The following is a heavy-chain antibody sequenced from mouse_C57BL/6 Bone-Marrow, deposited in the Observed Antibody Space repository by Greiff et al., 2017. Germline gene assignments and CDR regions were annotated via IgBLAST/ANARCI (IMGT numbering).Heavy chain of an antibody. CDR3: TRALIYYGTNY. V-gene: IGHV14-2*01. Sequence: VQLQQSGAELVKPGASVKLSCTASGFTIKDYYIHWVKQRTEQGLEWIGRIDPEDGETKYAPKFQDKATITSDTSSNTAYLQLSSLTSEDTAVDYCTRALIYYGTNYWGQGTTLTVSS. D-gene: IGHD1-1*01. CDR1: GFTIKDYY. J-gene: IGHJ2*01. CDR2: IDPEDGET.